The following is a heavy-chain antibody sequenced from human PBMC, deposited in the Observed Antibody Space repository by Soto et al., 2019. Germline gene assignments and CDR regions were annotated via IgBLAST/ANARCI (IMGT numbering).Heavy chain of an antibody. D-gene: IGHD6-19*01. J-gene: IGHJ4*02. CDR3: ARSFGWYAIDH. Sequence: QMQLQESGPGLVKPSETLSLICTVSSGSITSEQRWSWVRQPPGKGLEWIGEIHHSGSTNENPSLRSRVTMSVDKSKNQFSLKLTSVTAADTAVYFCARSFGWYAIDHWGQGTLVIVSS. CDR1: SGSITSEQR. CDR2: IHHSGST. V-gene: IGHV4-4*02.